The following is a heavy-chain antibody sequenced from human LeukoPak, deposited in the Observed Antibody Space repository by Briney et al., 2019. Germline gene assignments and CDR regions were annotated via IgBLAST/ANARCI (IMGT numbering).Heavy chain of an antibody. J-gene: IGHJ4*02. Sequence: PSETLSLTCAVNGGSFRGYYWTWLRQPPGKGLEWIGEANHNGGTNYSPSLKSRITISVDTSKNQFSLKLNSVTAADTAVYFCARGIVPTGYAPFDYWGQGTPVTVSS. V-gene: IGHV4-34*01. CDR2: ANHNGGT. CDR1: GGSFRGYY. CDR3: ARGIVPTGYAPFDY. D-gene: IGHD2-15*01.